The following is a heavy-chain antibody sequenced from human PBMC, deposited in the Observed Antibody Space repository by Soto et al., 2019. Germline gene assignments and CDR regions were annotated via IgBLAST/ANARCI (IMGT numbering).Heavy chain of an antibody. CDR1: GFTFSSYA. V-gene: IGHV3-23*01. J-gene: IGHJ4*02. CDR2: ISGSGGST. Sequence: GGSLRLSCAASGFTFSSYAMSWVRQAPGKGLEWVSAISGSGGSTYYADSVKGRFTISRDNSKNTLYLQMNSLRAEDTAVYYCAKDPLAQIDSSGWPHSGGYYFDYWGQGTLVTVSS. D-gene: IGHD6-19*01. CDR3: AKDPLAQIDSSGWPHSGGYYFDY.